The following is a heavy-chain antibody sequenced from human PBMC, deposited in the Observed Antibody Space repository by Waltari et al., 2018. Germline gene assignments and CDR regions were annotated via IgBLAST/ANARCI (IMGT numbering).Heavy chain of an antibody. CDR1: GYTFTSYA. J-gene: IGHJ4*02. CDR3: ARGGSSGDFDY. Sequence: QVQLVQSGSELKKPGASVKVSCKASGYTFTSYALNWVRQAPGQGLGGMGRIQTNPGNPTYAQGFTGRFFLSLDTSVSTAYLQVSSLKAGDTAVDYRARGGSSGDFDYWGQGTLVNGSS. CDR2: IQTNPGNP. V-gene: IGHV7-4-1*02. D-gene: IGHD6-6*01.